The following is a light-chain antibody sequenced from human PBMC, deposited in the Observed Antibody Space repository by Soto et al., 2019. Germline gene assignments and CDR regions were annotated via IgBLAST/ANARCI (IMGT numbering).Light chain of an antibody. Sequence: QSALTQPASVSGSPGQSITISCTGTSSDVGYDNYVSWFQQHPGKAPKLMIYEVSRRPSGVSNRFSGSKSANTASLTISGLQAEDVADYYCTSHTASSTWVFGGGTKVTVL. CDR1: SSDVGYDNY. CDR2: EVS. J-gene: IGLJ3*02. CDR3: TSHTASSTWV. V-gene: IGLV2-14*01.